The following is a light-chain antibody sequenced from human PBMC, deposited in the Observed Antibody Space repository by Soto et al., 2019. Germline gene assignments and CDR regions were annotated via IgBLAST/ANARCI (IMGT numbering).Light chain of an antibody. CDR3: CSSACRTADV. J-gene: IGLJ1*01. CDR2: EDS. Sequence: QSALTQPASVSGSPGQSITISCTGTSSDFGSYNLVSWYQQHPGKAPKLMIYEDSKRPSGVSNRFSGSNSGNTASLTFSGLKAEDDTDDYSCSSACRTADVCGTWTKVTVL. V-gene: IGLV2-23*01. CDR1: SSDFGSYNL.